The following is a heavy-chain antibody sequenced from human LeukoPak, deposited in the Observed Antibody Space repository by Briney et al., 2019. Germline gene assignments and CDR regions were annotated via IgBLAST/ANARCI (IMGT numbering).Heavy chain of an antibody. Sequence: GGSLRLSCAASGFTFSSYGMHWVRQAPGKGLEWVAVISYDGSNKYYADSVKGRFTISRDNSKDTLYLQMNSLRADDTAVYYCARGGYYDSSAYYSYFDYWGQGTLVTVSS. V-gene: IGHV3-30*03. CDR3: ARGGYYDSSAYYSYFDY. CDR2: ISYDGSNK. D-gene: IGHD3-22*01. J-gene: IGHJ4*02. CDR1: GFTFSSYG.